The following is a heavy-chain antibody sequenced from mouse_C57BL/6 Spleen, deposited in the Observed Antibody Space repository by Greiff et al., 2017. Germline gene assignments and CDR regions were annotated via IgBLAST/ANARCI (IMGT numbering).Heavy chain of an antibody. CDR2: ISGGGGNT. V-gene: IGHV5-9*04. J-gene: IGHJ3*01. CDR3: ARPLYGSSPLFAY. D-gene: IGHD1-1*01. CDR1: GFTFSSYT. Sequence: VQGVESGGGLVKPGGSLKLSCAASGFTFSSYTMSWVRQTPEKRLEWVATISGGGGNTYYPDSVKGRFTISRDNAKNTLYLQMSSLRSEDTALYYCARPLYGSSPLFAYWGKGTLVTVAA.